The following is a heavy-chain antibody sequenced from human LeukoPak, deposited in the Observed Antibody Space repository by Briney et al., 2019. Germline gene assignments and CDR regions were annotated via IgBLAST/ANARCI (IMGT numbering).Heavy chain of an antibody. J-gene: IGHJ4*02. V-gene: IGHV1-69*05. CDR2: MIPIFGTA. CDR3: ARDPQSPDEYSSSAGDY. D-gene: IGHD6-6*01. CDR1: GGTFSSYA. Sequence: ASVKVSCKASGGTFSSYAISWVRQAPGQGLEWMGGMIPIFGTANYAQKFQGRVTITTDESTSTAYMELSSLRSEDTAVYYCARDPQSPDEYSSSAGDYWGQGTLVTVSS.